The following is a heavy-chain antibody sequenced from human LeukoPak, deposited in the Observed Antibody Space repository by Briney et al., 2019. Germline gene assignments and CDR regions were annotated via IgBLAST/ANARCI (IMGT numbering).Heavy chain of an antibody. Sequence: PGGSLRLSCAASGFIFSNYGMNWVRQAPGKGLEWVAAISASGSATSYADSVRGRFTISRDNSKSTTYLQMNSLRAEDTAVYYCARAYGSGSYHFDYWGQGALVTVSS. CDR1: GFIFSNYG. CDR3: ARAYGSGSYHFDY. J-gene: IGHJ4*02. CDR2: ISASGSAT. V-gene: IGHV3-23*01. D-gene: IGHD3-10*01.